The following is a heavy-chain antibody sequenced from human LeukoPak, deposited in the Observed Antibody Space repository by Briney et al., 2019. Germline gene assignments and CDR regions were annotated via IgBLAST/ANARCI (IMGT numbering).Heavy chain of an antibody. CDR2: ISSSSSYI. CDR3: ARRGVAGYIDY. V-gene: IGHV3-21*01. Sequence: GGSLRLSCAASGFTFSSYAMSWVRQAPGKGLEWVSSISSSSSYIYYADSVKGRFTISRDNAKNSLYLQMNSLRAEDTAVYYCARRGVAGYIDYWGQGTLVTVSS. J-gene: IGHJ4*02. D-gene: IGHD6-19*01. CDR1: GFTFSSYA.